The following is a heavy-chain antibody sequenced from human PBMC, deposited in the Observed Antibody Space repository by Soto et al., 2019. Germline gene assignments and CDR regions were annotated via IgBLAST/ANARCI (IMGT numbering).Heavy chain of an antibody. Sequence: SETLSLTCTVSGGSISSYYWSWIRQPPGKGLEWIGYIYYSGSTNYNPSLKSRVTISVDTSKNQFSLKLSSVTAADTAVYYCARSGYSSGWQEVDYWGQGTLVTVSS. CDR1: GGSISSYY. CDR3: ARSGYSSGWQEVDY. D-gene: IGHD6-19*01. CDR2: IYYSGST. J-gene: IGHJ4*02. V-gene: IGHV4-59*08.